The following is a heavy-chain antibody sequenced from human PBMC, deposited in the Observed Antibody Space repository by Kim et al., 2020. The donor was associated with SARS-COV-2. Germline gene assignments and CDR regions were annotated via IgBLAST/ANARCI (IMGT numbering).Heavy chain of an antibody. CDR2: IYPGDDDS. Sequence: GESLKISCQGSGYDFNNHWIAWVRQMPGKGLEWMGSIYPGDDDSRKNPSFQGQATISADKSITTAYLRLTSLKASDTAMYYCARVSHMARVRSAWYFDLWGRGTLVTVSS. CDR1: GYDFNNHW. J-gene: IGHJ2*01. V-gene: IGHV5-51*01. CDR3: ARVSHMARVRSAWYFDL.